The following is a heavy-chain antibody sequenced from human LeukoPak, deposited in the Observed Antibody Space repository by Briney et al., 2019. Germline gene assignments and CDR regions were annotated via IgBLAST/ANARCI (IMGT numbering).Heavy chain of an antibody. CDR1: GFSFGSFG. CDR3: VKSALYDILTGYAF. J-gene: IGHJ4*02. CDR2: ISYDGSAD. Sequence: SGGSLRLSCAASGFSFGSFGMHWVRQAPGKGLEWLALISYDGSADYYADSVKGRFTISRDNSKNTLYLQMSSLRAEDTAVYYCVKSALYDILTGYAFWGQGTLVTVSS. D-gene: IGHD3-9*01. V-gene: IGHV3-30*18.